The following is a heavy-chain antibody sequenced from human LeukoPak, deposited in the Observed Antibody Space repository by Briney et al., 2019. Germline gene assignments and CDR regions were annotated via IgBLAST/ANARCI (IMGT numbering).Heavy chain of an antibody. V-gene: IGHV4-39*01. J-gene: IGHJ4*02. CDR1: GGSISSSRYY. CDR3: ASMYSSGWYEGFF. Sequence: PSESLSLTCTVSGGSISSSRYYSGWIRQPPGKGLEWIGSIYYSGSTYYNPSLKSRVTISVDTSKNQFSLKLSSVTAADTAVYYCASMYSSGWYEGFFWGQGTLVTASS. CDR2: IYYSGST. D-gene: IGHD6-19*01.